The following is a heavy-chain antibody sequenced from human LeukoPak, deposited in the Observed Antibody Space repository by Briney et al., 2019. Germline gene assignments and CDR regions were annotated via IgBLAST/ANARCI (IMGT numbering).Heavy chain of an antibody. Sequence: PGGSLRLSCAASGFTFSSYGMHWVRQAPGKGLEWVANIKQDGSEKYYVDSVKGRFTISRDNAKNSLYLQMNSLRAEDTAVYYCARGRTWIQLTSIQGGGQGTLVTVSS. J-gene: IGHJ4*02. CDR1: GFTFSSYG. D-gene: IGHD5-18*01. CDR2: IKQDGSEK. V-gene: IGHV3-7*04. CDR3: ARGRTWIQLTSIQG.